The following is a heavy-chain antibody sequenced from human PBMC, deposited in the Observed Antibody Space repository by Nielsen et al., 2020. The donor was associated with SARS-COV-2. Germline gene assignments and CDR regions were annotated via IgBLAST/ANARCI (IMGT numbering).Heavy chain of an antibody. D-gene: IGHD3-10*01. CDR2: ISGSGGST. Sequence: GESLKISCAASGFSFSTYAMSWVRQAPGKGLEWVSAISGSGGSTYYADSVKGRFTISRDNSKNTLYLQMNSLRAEDTAVYYCARVFSYYGSGSYHFDYWGQGTLVTVSS. CDR3: ARVFSYYGSGSYHFDY. V-gene: IGHV3-23*01. CDR1: GFSFSTYA. J-gene: IGHJ4*02.